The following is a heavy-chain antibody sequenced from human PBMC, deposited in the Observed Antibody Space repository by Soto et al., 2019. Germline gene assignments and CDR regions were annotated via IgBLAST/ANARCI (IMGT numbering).Heavy chain of an antibody. CDR3: ARDPSTGSADY. D-gene: IGHD3-9*01. CDR2: ISSDGDNT. V-gene: IGHV3-23*01. J-gene: IGHJ4*02. CDR1: GFTFDDFA. Sequence: GGSLRLSCAASGFTFDDFALNWVRQTPGKGLEWVSTISSDGDNTHYADSVKGRLTIFRDNSKRMLYLQMNNMKVDDTAVYYCARDPSTGSADYWGQGTLVTVSS.